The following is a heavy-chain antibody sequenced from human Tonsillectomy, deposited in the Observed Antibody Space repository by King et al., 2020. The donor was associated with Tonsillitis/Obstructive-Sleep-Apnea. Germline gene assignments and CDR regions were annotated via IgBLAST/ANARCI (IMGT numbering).Heavy chain of an antibody. Sequence: VQLVESGGGVVQPGRSLRLSCAASGFTFSSYGMHWVRQAPGKGLEWVAVIWYDGSNKYYADSVKGRFTISRDNSKNTLYLQMNSLRAEDTAVYYCARGKVQMPFLFDYWGQGTLVTVSS. CDR1: GFTFSSYG. V-gene: IGHV3-33*01. CDR2: IWYDGSNK. D-gene: IGHD2-2*01. CDR3: ARGKVQMPFLFDY. J-gene: IGHJ4*02.